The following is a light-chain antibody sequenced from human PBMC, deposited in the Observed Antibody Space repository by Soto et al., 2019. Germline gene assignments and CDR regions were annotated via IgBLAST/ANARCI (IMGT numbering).Light chain of an antibody. CDR3: QSYDSSLSGVV. Sequence: QSVLTQPPSVSGAPGQRVTISCTGSSSNIGAGYDVHWYQQLPGTAPKLLIYGNSNRPSGVPDRFSGSKSETSASLAITGLQAEDEADYYCQSYDSSLSGVVFGGGTKLTVL. CDR1: SSNIGAGYD. CDR2: GNS. V-gene: IGLV1-40*01. J-gene: IGLJ2*01.